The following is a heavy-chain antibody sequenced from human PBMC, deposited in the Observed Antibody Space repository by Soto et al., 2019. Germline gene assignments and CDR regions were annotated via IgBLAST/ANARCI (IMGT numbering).Heavy chain of an antibody. V-gene: IGHV3-23*01. Sequence: PGGSLRLSCAASGFTFSSYAMGWVRQTPGKGLEWVSAISARGDSTYYADSVKGRFTISRDNSRNTLYLKMNSLRAEDTAVFSCAKVYSSGSYFPDYWGQGTLVTVSS. CDR1: GFTFSSYA. CDR2: ISARGDST. D-gene: IGHD3-22*01. CDR3: AKVYSSGSYFPDY. J-gene: IGHJ4*02.